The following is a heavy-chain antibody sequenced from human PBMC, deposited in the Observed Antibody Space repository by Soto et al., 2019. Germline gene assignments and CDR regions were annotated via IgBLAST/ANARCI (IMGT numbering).Heavy chain of an antibody. D-gene: IGHD6-19*01. CDR2: IWYDGSNK. V-gene: IGHV3-33*01. J-gene: IGHJ4*02. Sequence: GGSLRLSCAASGFTFSSYGMHWVRQAPGKGLEWVAVIWYDGSNKYYADSVKGRFTISRDNSKNTLYLQMNSLRAEDTAVYYCARDFKKAVAGTLNYWGQGTLVTVSS. CDR3: ARDFKKAVAGTLNY. CDR1: GFTFSSYG.